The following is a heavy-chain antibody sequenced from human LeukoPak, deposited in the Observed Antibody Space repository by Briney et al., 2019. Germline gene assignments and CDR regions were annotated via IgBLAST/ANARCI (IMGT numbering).Heavy chain of an antibody. CDR1: GFTFSSYA. Sequence: GRSLRLSCAASGFTFSSYAMHWVRQAPGKGLEWVAVISYDGSNKYYADSVKGRFTISRDNSKNTLYLQMNSLRAEDTAVYYCARASSWWSVPLDYWGQGTPVTVSS. CDR3: ARASSWWSVPLDY. D-gene: IGHD6-13*01. J-gene: IGHJ4*02. V-gene: IGHV3-30-3*01. CDR2: ISYDGSNK.